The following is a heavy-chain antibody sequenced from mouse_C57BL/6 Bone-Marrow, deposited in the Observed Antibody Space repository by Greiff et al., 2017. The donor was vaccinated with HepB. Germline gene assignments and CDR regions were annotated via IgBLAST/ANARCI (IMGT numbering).Heavy chain of an antibody. V-gene: IGHV1-53*01. CDR2: INPSNGGT. J-gene: IGHJ4*01. CDR1: GYTFTSYW. CDR3: ARSPIYDFAMDY. Sequence: QVQLQQPGPELVKPGASVKLSCKASGYTFTSYWMHWVKQRPGQGLEWIGNINPSNGGTNYNEKFKSKATLTVDKSSSTAYMQLSSLTSEDSAVYYCARSPIYDFAMDYWGQGTSVTVSS. D-gene: IGHD2-3*01.